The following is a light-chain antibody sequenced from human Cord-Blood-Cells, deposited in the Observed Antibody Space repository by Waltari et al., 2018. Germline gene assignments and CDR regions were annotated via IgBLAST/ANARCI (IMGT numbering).Light chain of an antibody. J-gene: IGKJ3*01. CDR1: KDISNY. CDR2: DAS. CDR3: QQYDNLPFT. Sequence: DIQMTRSPSSLSASVGDRVTITCQASKDISNYLNWYQQKPGKAPKLLIYDASNLETGVPSRFSGSGSGTDFTFTISSLQPEDIATYYCQQYDNLPFTFGPGTKVDIK. V-gene: IGKV1-33*01.